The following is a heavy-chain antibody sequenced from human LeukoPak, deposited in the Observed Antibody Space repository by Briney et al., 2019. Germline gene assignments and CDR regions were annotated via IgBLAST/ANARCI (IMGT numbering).Heavy chain of an antibody. Sequence: SETLSLTCTVSGGSISSYYWSWIRQPPGKGLEWIGYIYYSGSTNYNPSLKSRVTISVDTSKNQFSLKLSSVTAADTAVYYCARDRTYYYDSSGYPIPYYYGMDVWGQGTTVTVSS. CDR3: ARDRTYYYDSSGYPIPYYYGMDV. CDR1: GGSISSYY. D-gene: IGHD3-22*01. V-gene: IGHV4-59*01. J-gene: IGHJ6*02. CDR2: IYYSGST.